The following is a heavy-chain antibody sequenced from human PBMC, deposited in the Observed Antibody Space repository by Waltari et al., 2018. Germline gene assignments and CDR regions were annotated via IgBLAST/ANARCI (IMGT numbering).Heavy chain of an antibody. CDR3: ARWVQQDAFDI. V-gene: IGHV3-53*01. J-gene: IGHJ3*02. D-gene: IGHD6-13*01. CDR2: IYSGGST. CDR1: GFTVSSNY. Sequence: EVQLVESGGGLIQPGGSLRLSCAASGFTVSSNYMSWVRQAPGKGLEWVSVIYSGGSTYYADSVEGRFTISRDNSKNTLYLQINSLRAEDTAVYYCARWVQQDAFDIWGQGTMVTVSS.